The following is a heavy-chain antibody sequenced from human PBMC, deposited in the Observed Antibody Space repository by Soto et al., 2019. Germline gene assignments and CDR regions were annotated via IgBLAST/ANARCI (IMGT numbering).Heavy chain of an antibody. V-gene: IGHV3-30-3*01. CDR1: GFTFSSYA. J-gene: IGHJ4*02. CDR3: ATTPATAKHPIAY. Sequence: QVQLVESGGGVVQPGRSLRLSCAASGFTFSSYAMHWVRQAPGKGLEWVAVISYDGSNKYYADSVKGRFTISRDNSKNALYLQMNSLRAEDTAVYYCATTPATAKHPIAYWGQGTLVTVSS. D-gene: IGHD4-4*01. CDR2: ISYDGSNK.